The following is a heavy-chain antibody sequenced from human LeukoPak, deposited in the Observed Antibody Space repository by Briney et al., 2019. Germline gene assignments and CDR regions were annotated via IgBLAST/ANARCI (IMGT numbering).Heavy chain of an antibody. CDR1: GGSFSSTSYY. CDR2: LYYSGTS. CDR3: ARLGLYCGGDCYIDY. D-gene: IGHD2-21*02. J-gene: IGHJ4*02. Sequence: SETLSLTCTVSGGSFSSTSYYWGWIRQPPGKELEWIGSLYYSGTSYYNPSLKSRVTISVDTSKNQFSLNLSSVTAADTAVYYCARLGLYCGGDCYIDYWGQGTLVTVSS. V-gene: IGHV4-39*01.